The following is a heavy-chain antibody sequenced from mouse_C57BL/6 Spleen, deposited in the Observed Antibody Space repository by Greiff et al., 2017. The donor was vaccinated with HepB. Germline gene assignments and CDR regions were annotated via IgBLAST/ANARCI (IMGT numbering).Heavy chain of an antibody. Sequence: QVTLKESGPGILQPSQTLSLTCSFSGFSLRTFGMGVGWIRQPSGKGLEWLAHIWWDDDKSYNPALKSRLTISKDTSTNQVFLKIANVDTADTATDYCARIKQAAQATPYFDYWGQGTTLTVSS. CDR2: IWWDDDK. J-gene: IGHJ2*01. V-gene: IGHV8-8*01. CDR3: ARIKQAAQATPYFDY. CDR1: GFSLRTFGMG. D-gene: IGHD3-2*02.